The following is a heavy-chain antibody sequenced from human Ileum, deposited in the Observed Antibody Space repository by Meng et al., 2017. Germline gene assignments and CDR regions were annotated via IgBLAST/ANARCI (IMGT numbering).Heavy chain of an antibody. D-gene: IGHD1-7*01. CDR2: IYHSGST. V-gene: IGHV4-4*02. CDR1: GSSISSSNW. Sequence: QVQPQEAGPGLVTPSGTLSLSCAASGSSISSSNWWSWVRQPPGKGREWIGEIYHSGSTNYNPSLKSRVTISVDKSKNQFSLKLSSVTAADTAVYYCASLRYNWNYSADYWGQGTLVTVSS. CDR3: ASLRYNWNYSADY. J-gene: IGHJ4*02.